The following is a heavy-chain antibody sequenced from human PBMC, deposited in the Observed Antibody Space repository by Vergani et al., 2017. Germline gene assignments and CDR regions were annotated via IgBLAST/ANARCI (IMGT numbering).Heavy chain of an antibody. V-gene: IGHV4-31*03. CDR1: GAYVGSGGYY. Sequence: QVQLQESGPGLVKASQTLSLTCSVSGAYVGSGGYYWSWVRQRPGMGLDWIGYIYYSGTTYYNPSLESRLTISLDTSENHLSLKLTSVTAADTAVYYCVRRELQRRGSDGAFDIWGPGTLVTVSS. CDR3: VRRELQRRGSDGAFDI. J-gene: IGHJ3*02. D-gene: IGHD1-7*01. CDR2: IYYSGTT.